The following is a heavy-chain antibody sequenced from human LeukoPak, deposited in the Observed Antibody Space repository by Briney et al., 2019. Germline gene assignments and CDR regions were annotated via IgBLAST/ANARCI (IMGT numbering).Heavy chain of an antibody. D-gene: IGHD3-16*02. CDR3: ARGTPYDYVWGSYRPAYYMDV. CDR1: GGSISSYY. J-gene: IGHJ6*03. Sequence: TSETLSLTCTVSGGSISSYYWSWIRQPPGKGLEGIGYIYYSGSTNYNPSLKSRVTISVDTSKNQFSLKLSSVTAADTAVYYCARGTPYDYVWGSYRPAYYMDVWGKGTTVTVSS. V-gene: IGHV4-59*01. CDR2: IYYSGST.